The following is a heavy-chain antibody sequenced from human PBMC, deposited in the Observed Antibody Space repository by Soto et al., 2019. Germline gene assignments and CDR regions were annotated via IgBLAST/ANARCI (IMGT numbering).Heavy chain of an antibody. CDR1: GFTVSTNY. CDR2: IYSGGST. D-gene: IGHD3-16*02. V-gene: IGHV3-53*01. J-gene: IGHJ3*02. Sequence: EVQLVESGGGLIQPGGSLRLSCGASGFTVSTNYMSWVRQAPGKGLEWVSHIYSGGSTYYADSVKGRFTISRDYSTNTLYLQMNALRAEDTAVYYRARCLGDLSLSAFYIWGQGTLVTVSS. CDR3: ARCLGDLSLSAFYI.